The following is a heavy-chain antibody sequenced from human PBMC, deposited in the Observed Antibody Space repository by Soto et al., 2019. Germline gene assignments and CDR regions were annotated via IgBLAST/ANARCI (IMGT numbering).Heavy chain of an antibody. CDR1: GFTFSSYA. D-gene: IGHD5-18*01. Sequence: GGSLRLSCAASGFTFSSYAMSWVRQAPGKGLEWVSAISGSGGSTYYADSVKGRFTISRDNSKNTMYLQMNSLRAEDTAVYYCANTRDTAMVTLYYFDYWGQGTLVTVSS. V-gene: IGHV3-23*01. CDR3: ANTRDTAMVTLYYFDY. CDR2: ISGSGGST. J-gene: IGHJ4*02.